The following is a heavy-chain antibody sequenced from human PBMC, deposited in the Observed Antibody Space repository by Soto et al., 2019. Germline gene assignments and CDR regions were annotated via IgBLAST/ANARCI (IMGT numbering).Heavy chain of an antibody. CDR1: GFTFSGYW. J-gene: IGHJ3*02. Sequence: PGGSLRLSCAASGFTFSGYWMSWVRQAPGKGLEWVANIKQDGSEKYYVDSVKGRFTISRDNAKNSLYLQMNSLRAEDTAVYYCARLTTFAAFAIWVQGPRAT. CDR2: IKQDGSEK. CDR3: ARLTTFAAFAI. D-gene: IGHD4-17*01. V-gene: IGHV3-7*03.